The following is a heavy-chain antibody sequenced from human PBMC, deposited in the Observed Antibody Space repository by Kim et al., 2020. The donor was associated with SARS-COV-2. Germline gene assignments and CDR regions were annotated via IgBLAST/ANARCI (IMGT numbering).Heavy chain of an antibody. D-gene: IGHD1-20*01. CDR3: ARVEMSRYNWNRVAYDY. CDR2: ISYDGSNK. J-gene: IGHJ4*02. Sequence: GGSLRLSCAASGFTFSSYAMHWVRQAPGKGLEWVAVISYDGSNKYYADSVKGRFTISRDNSKNTLYLQMNSLRAEDTAVYYCARVEMSRYNWNRVAYDYWGQGTLVTVSS. V-gene: IGHV3-30*04. CDR1: GFTFSSYA.